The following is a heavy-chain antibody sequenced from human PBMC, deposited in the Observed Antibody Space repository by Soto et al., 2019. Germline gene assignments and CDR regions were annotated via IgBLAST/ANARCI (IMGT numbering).Heavy chain of an antibody. V-gene: IGHV3-7*04. J-gene: IGHJ4*02. Sequence: EVQLMESGGDLVQPGGSLRLSCAVSGVNFSKYWMTWVRLAPGRGLEWLANIKDDGSEKFYADSVKGRFTVSRDNTHNSLYLQMNNLRAEDTALYYCARGFLSFWGQGTQVIVSS. CDR3: ARGFLSF. CDR2: IKDDGSEK. D-gene: IGHD3-10*01. CDR1: GVNFSKYW.